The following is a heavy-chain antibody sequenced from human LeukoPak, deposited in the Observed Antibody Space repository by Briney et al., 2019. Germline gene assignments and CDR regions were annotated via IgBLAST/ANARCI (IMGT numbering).Heavy chain of an antibody. V-gene: IGHV3-15*01. D-gene: IGHD5-12*01. J-gene: IGHJ4*02. CDR2: IRSKNNGGTT. CDR1: GFAFTNAC. CDR3: TTDPGYRGLYYFDY. Sequence: PGGSLRLSCAASGFAFTNACMSCVRRAPGKGLEGVGRIRSKNNGGTTDYAAPVRGRFSISRDDSKSTLYLQMNSLKTEDTAVYYCTTDPGYRGLYYFDYWGQGTLVTVSS.